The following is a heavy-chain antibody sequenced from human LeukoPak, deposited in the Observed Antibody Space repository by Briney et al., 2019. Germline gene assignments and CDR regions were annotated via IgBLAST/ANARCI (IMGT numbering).Heavy chain of an antibody. Sequence: GGSLRLSCAASGFTFSSYSMNWFRQAPGKGLEWVSSISSSSSYIYYADSAKGRFTIPRDNATNSLYLQMNSLRPETTADDYFAGYYEFWSGYNLPGYWGEGNLVTVSS. CDR3: AGYYEFWSGYNLPGY. CDR2: ISSSSSYI. V-gene: IGHV3-21*01. CDR1: GFTFSSYS. D-gene: IGHD3-3*01. J-gene: IGHJ4*02.